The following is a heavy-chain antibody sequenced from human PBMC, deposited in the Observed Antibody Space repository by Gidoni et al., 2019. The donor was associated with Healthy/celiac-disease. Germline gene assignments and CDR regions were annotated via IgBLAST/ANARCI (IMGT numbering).Heavy chain of an antibody. Sequence: QVQLVQSGAEVKKPGASVKVSCKTSVYTLTSYDITWVRQATGQGLEWMGWMNPNSGDTGYAQKFQGRVTMTRNTSINTAYMELSSLRFEDTAVYYCARGTIRGWYWGQGTLVTVSS. J-gene: IGHJ4*02. V-gene: IGHV1-8*01. CDR3: ARGTIRGWY. D-gene: IGHD1-26*01. CDR2: MNPNSGDT. CDR1: VYTLTSYD.